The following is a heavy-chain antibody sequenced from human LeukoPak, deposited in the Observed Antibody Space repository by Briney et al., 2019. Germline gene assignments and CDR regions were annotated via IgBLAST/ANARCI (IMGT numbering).Heavy chain of an antibody. V-gene: IGHV4-59*01. CDR3: ARDAFTDSSGWYGLFDP. Sequence: PSETLSLTCTVSGGSISSYYWSWIRQPPGKGLEGIGYIYYSGSTNYNPSLKSRVTISVDTSKNQFSLKLSSVTAADTAVYYCARDAFTDSSGWYGLFDPWGQGTLVTVSS. CDR1: GGSISSYY. J-gene: IGHJ5*02. CDR2: IYYSGST. D-gene: IGHD6-19*01.